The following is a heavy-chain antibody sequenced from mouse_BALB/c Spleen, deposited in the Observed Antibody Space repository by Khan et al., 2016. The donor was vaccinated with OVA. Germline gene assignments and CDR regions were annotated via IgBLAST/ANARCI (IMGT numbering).Heavy chain of an antibody. D-gene: IGHD2-10*01. CDR3: ARQPYYHYNIMDY. J-gene: IGHJ4*01. CDR1: GFSLTNYG. V-gene: IGHV2-6-1*01. Sequence: QVQLKQSGPGLAAPSQSLSITCTISGFSLTNYGVHWVCQPPGKGLEWLVVIWSDGTTTYNSALKSRLTITKDNSQSHVFLKMNSLQTDDTAIYFCARQPYYHYNIMDYWGQGTSVTVSS. CDR2: IWSDGTT.